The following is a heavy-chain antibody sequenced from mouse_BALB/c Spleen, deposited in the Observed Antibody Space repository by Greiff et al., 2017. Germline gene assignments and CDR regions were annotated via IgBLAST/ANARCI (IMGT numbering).Heavy chain of an antibody. D-gene: IGHD1-1*01. CDR1: GYAFTNYL. V-gene: IGHV1-54*01. CDR3: TRKTTAVAGDAMDY. CDR2: INPGSGGT. J-gene: IGHJ4*01. Sequence: QVQLQQSGAELVRPGTSVKVSCKASGYAFTNYLIEWVKQRPGQGLEWIGVINPGSGGTNYNQKFKDKATLTVDKSSSTAYMQLSSPTSEDSAVYYCTRKTTAVAGDAMDYWGQGTSVTVSS.